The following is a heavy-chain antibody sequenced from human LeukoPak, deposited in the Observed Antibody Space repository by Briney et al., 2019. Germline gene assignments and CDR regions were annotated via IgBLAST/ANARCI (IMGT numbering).Heavy chain of an antibody. Sequence: GASVKVSCKASGGTFSSYAISWVRQAPGQGLEWMAWINPDSGDTNYAQKFQARVTLTRDTSSSTAFLDLSRLRSDDTAVYYCARSITYYSGSGRNYYYMDVWGKGTAVTVSS. J-gene: IGHJ6*03. CDR3: ARSITYYSGSGRNYYYMDV. CDR2: INPDSGDT. D-gene: IGHD3-10*01. CDR1: GGTFSSYA. V-gene: IGHV1-2*02.